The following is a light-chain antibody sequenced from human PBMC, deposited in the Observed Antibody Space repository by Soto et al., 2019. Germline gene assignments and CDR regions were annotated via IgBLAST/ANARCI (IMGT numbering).Light chain of an antibody. J-gene: IGKJ4*01. CDR2: VAS. CDR3: QQSYTNAVT. V-gene: IGKV3-15*01. Sequence: EIVLTQSPSTLSASLGERATRSCRASQGIFYNLDWFQQRPGKAPRLLIYVASTRHNNIPARFSGSGSGTDFTLTISSLQPEDSATYYCQQSYTNAVTFGGGTKVDIK. CDR1: QGIFYN.